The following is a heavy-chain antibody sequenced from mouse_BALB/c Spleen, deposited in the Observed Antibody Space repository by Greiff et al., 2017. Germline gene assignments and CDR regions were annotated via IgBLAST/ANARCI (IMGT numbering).Heavy chain of an antibody. CDR3: ARFTTATYFAY. D-gene: IGHD1-2*01. V-gene: IGHV1-18*01. J-gene: IGHJ3*01. CDR2: INPNNGGT. CDR1: GYTFTDYN. Sequence: VQLQQSGPELVKPGASVKIPCKASGYTFTDYNMDWVKQSHGKSLEWIGDINPNNGGTIYNQKFKGKATLTVDKSSSTAYMELRSLTSEDTAVYYCARFTTATYFAYWGQGTLVTVSA.